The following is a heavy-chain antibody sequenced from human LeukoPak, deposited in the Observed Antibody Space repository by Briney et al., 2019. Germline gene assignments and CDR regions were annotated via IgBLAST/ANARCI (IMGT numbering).Heavy chain of an antibody. CDR1: GGSISSYY. J-gene: IGHJ4*02. Sequence: SETLSLTCTVSGGSISSYYWSWIRQFAGKGLEWIGSIYYSGSTYYNPSLKSRVAISVDTSKNQFSLKLSSVTAADTAVYYCARGNVYYSGYLEGWGQGTLVTVSS. D-gene: IGHD5-12*01. CDR2: IYYSGST. CDR3: ARGNVYYSGYLEG. V-gene: IGHV4-4*07.